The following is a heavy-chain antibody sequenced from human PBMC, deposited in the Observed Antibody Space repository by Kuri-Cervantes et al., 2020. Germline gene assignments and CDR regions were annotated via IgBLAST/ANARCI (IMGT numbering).Heavy chain of an antibody. CDR1: GFTFSSYA. V-gene: IGHV3-30-3*01. Sequence: LSLTCAASGFTFSSYAMHWVRQAPGKGLEWVAVISYDGSNKYYADSVKGRFTISRDNSKNTLYLQMNSLRAEDTAVYYCARGWLGGQGTLVTVSS. CDR3: ARGWL. J-gene: IGHJ4*02. CDR2: ISYDGSNK. D-gene: IGHD6-19*01.